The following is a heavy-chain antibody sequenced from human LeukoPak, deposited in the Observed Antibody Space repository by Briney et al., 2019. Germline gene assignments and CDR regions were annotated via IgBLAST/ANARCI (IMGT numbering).Heavy chain of an antibody. V-gene: IGHV3-7*01. D-gene: IGHD1-1*01. J-gene: IGHJ4*02. CDR2: IKQDGSQK. CDR3: ARLFRDVTTYDY. Sequence: GGSLRLSCAASGFTFRSYWMYWVRQAPGRGLEWVASIKQDGSQKYYVDSVKGRFTISRDNAENSVYLQMNSLRAEDTAVYYCARLFRDVTTYDYWGQGTLATVSS. CDR1: GFTFRSYW.